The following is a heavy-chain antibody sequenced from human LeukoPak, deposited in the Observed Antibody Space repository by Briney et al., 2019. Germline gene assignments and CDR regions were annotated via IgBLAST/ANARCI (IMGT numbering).Heavy chain of an antibody. D-gene: IGHD2-15*01. J-gene: IGHJ4*02. CDR1: GGSISSYY. CDR3: ARVIGEDTDYFDY. CDR2: IYYSGST. V-gene: IGHV4-59*01. Sequence: SETLSLTCTVSGGSISSYYWSWIRQPPGKGLEWIGYIYYSGSTNYNPSLKSRVTISVDTSKNQFSLKLSSVTAADTAVYYCARVIGEDTDYFDYWGQGTLVTVSS.